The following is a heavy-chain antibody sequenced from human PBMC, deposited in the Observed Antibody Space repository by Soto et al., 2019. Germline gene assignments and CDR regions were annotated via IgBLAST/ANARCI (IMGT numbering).Heavy chain of an antibody. CDR3: ARGRQLVEYGYYYYGMDV. Sequence: ASVKVSCKASGGTFSSYAISWVRQAPGQGLEWMGGIILIFGTANYAQKFQGRGTITADESTGTAYMELGRLRYEDTAVYYCARGRQLVEYGYYYYGMDVWGQGTTVTVSS. CDR1: GGTFSSYA. D-gene: IGHD6-6*01. J-gene: IGHJ6*02. CDR2: IILIFGTA. V-gene: IGHV1-69*13.